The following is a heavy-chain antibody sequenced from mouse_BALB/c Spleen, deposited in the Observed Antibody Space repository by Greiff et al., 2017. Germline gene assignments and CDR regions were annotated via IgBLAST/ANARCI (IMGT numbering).Heavy chain of an antibody. V-gene: IGHV5-4*02. J-gene: IGHJ3*01. CDR2: ISDGGSYT. CDR3: ARPPSTMITSWFAY. Sequence: EVKLVESGGGLVKPGGSLKLSCAASGFTFSDYYMYWVRQTPEKRLEWVATISDGGSYTYYPDSVKGRFTISRDNAKNNLYLQMSSLKSEDTAMYYCARPPSTMITSWFAYWGQGTLVTVSA. CDR1: GFTFSDYY. D-gene: IGHD2-4*01.